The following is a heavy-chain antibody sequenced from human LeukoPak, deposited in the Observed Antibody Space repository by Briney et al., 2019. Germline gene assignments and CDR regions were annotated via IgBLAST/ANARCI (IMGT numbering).Heavy chain of an antibody. CDR2: IYYSGST. V-gene: IGHV4-61*01. Sequence: PSETLSLTCTVSGGSFSSGSYYWSWIRQPPGKGLEWIVYIYYSGSTNYNPSLKSRVTISVDTSKNQFSLKLSSVTAADTAVYYCARDIAAAAFDYWGQGTLVTVSS. D-gene: IGHD6-13*01. J-gene: IGHJ4*02. CDR3: ARDIAAAAFDY. CDR1: GGSFSSGSYY.